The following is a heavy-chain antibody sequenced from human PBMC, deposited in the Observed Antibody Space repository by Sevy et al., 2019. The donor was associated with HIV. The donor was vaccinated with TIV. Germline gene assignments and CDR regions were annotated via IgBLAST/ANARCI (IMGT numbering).Heavy chain of an antibody. CDR3: AHRRMVRGVITDPFDY. D-gene: IGHD3-10*01. V-gene: IGHV2-5*02. CDR2: FYWDDDT. J-gene: IGHJ4*02. Sequence: SGPTLVNPTQTLTLTCTFSGFSLGTSGVGVGWIRQPPGKALEWLALFYWDDDTRYPPSLKSRLNITKDTTTNQVVLTKTNMDPVDAATYFCAHRRMVRGVITDPFDYWGQGTLVTVSS. CDR1: GFSLGTSGVG.